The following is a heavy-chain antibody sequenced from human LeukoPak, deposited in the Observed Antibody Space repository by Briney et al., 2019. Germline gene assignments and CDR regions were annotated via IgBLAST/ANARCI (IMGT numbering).Heavy chain of an antibody. CDR1: GGSISSYY. D-gene: IGHD2-15*01. CDR2: IYSSGSS. V-gene: IGHV4-4*07. Sequence: PSETLSLTCTVSGGSISSYYWSWIRQPAGKGLEWIGRIYSSGSSVYNPSLESRVSMSLDTSKNQFSLKVTSVTAADTAVYYCAREDGGYSGVDYWGQGTLVTVSS. CDR3: AREDGGYSGVDY. J-gene: IGHJ4*02.